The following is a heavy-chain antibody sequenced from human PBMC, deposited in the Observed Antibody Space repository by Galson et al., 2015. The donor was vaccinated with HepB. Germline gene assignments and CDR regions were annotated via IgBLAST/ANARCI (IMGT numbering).Heavy chain of an antibody. CDR1: GFIFSNSG. CDR2: ISLDGSNK. D-gene: IGHD6-13*01. J-gene: IGHJ4*02. Sequence: SLRLSCAASGFIFSNSGMHWVRQAPGKGLEWVPAISLDGSNKHHADSVKGRFTISRDDSKNTVYLQMDSLRPEDTAVYYCARDRTRSWTFDYWGQGTLVTVSS. V-gene: IGHV3-30*03. CDR3: ARDRTRSWTFDY.